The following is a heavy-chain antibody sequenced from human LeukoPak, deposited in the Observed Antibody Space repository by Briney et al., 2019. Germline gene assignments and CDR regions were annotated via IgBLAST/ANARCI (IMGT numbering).Heavy chain of an antibody. CDR2: IRYDGSNK. Sequence: PGGSLRLSCAASGFTFSSYGMHWVRQAPGKVLECVAFIRYDGSNKYYADSVKGRFTISRDNSKNTLYLQMNSLRAEDTAVYYCATPSPAYTEMARDAFDIWGQGTMVTVSS. V-gene: IGHV3-30*02. D-gene: IGHD5-24*01. CDR1: GFTFSSYG. CDR3: ATPSPAYTEMARDAFDI. J-gene: IGHJ3*02.